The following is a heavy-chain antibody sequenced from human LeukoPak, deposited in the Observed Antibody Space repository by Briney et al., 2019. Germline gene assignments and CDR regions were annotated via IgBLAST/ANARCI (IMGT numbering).Heavy chain of an antibody. V-gene: IGHV4-39*01. CDR1: GGSISSNSYY. CDR2: IYYRGTA. Sequence: SETLSLTCSVTGGSISSNSYYWGWIRQPPGKGLEWIGNIYYRGTADNNPSLKSRVTISVDTSKNHFSLKLSSVTAADTAVYYCARHPGIAARRGHFDYWGQGTLVTVSS. CDR3: ARHPGIAARRGHFDY. D-gene: IGHD6-6*01. J-gene: IGHJ4*02.